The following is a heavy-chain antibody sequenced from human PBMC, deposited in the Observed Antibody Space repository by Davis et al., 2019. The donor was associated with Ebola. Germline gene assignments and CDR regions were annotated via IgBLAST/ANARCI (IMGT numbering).Heavy chain of an antibody. CDR3: ARQNYYYYGMDV. V-gene: IGHV5-51*01. CDR2: IYPGDSDT. Sequence: GGSLRLSCKGSGYSFTSYWIGWVRQMPGKGLEWMGIIYPGDSDTRYSPSFQGQVTISADKSISTAYLQWSSLKASDTAIYYRARQNYYYYGMDVWGQGTTVTVSS. J-gene: IGHJ6*02. CDR1: GYSFTSYW.